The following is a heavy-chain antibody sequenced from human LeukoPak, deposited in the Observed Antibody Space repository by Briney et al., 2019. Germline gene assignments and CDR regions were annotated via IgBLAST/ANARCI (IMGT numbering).Heavy chain of an antibody. CDR3: ARMESSGSAIDY. J-gene: IGHJ4*02. Sequence: SETLSLTCTVSGGSISSYYWSWIRQPPGKGLEWIGYIYYSGSTNYNPSLKSRVTISVDTSKNQFFLKLSTVTAADTAVYYCARMESSGSAIDYWGQGTLVTVSS. CDR1: GGSISSYY. CDR2: IYYSGST. V-gene: IGHV4-59*01. D-gene: IGHD1-26*01.